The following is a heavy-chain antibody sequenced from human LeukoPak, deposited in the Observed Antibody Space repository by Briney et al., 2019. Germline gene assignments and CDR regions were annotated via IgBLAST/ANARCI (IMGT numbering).Heavy chain of an antibody. D-gene: IGHD4-17*01. Sequence: TLSLTCTVSGGSISSGDCYWTWIRQPPGKGLEWIGYIYYSGSTYYNPSLKSRVTISVDTSKNQFSLKLSSVTAADTAVYYCARELRNADAFDIWGQGTMVTVSS. CDR2: IYYSGST. J-gene: IGHJ3*02. CDR3: ARELRNADAFDI. CDR1: GGSISSGDCY. V-gene: IGHV4-30-4*01.